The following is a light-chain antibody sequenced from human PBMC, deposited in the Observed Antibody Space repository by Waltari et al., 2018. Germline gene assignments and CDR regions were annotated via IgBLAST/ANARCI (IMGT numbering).Light chain of an antibody. CDR1: QTINRW. V-gene: IGKV1-5*03. CDR3: QQYDTYPIT. Sequence: DIQLTQSPSTLSASVGDRVTITCRASQTINRWLAWHQQKPGKAPKVLVSTASSLERGVSSRFSGSGSGTEFTLTINSLQPDDFATYYCQQYDTYPITFGGGTKVEIK. CDR2: TAS. J-gene: IGKJ4*01.